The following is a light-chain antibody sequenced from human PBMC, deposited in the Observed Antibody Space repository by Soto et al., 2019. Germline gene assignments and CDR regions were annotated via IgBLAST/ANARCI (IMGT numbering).Light chain of an antibody. J-gene: IGKJ2*01. Sequence: AIRMTQSPSSFSASTGDRVTITCRASQGISSYLAWYQQKPGKAPKLLIYAASTLQSGVPSRFSGSGSGTDFTLTILCLQSEDFTTYFCQQYYSYPSSFGQGTELEIK. CDR2: AAS. V-gene: IGKV1-8*01. CDR1: QGISSY. CDR3: QQYYSYPSS.